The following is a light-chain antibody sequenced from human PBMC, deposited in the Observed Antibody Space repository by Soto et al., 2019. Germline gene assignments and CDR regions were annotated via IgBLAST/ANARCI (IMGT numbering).Light chain of an antibody. CDR3: QVWDINTYHVV. CDR1: NIDTKS. CDR2: DDT. V-gene: IGLV3-21*02. J-gene: IGLJ2*01. Sequence: SYELTQPPSVSVAPGQTAKIPCAGDNIDTKSMHWYQQRPGQAPVLVVHDDTDRAAGIPARFSGSKSGGTATLTISRVEAGDEADYYCQVWDINTYHVVFGGGTKVTVL.